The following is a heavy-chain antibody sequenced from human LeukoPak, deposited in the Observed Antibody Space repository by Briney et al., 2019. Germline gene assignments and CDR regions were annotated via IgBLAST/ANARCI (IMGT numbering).Heavy chain of an antibody. V-gene: IGHV1-24*01. J-gene: IGHJ3*02. CDR3: ATGAETTDAFDI. Sequence: ASVKVSCKVSGYTLTELSMHWVRQAPGKGLEWMGGFDPEDGETIYAQKFQGRVTMTEDTSTDTAYMELSSLRSEDTAVYYCATGAETTDAFDIWGQGTMVTVSS. CDR1: GYTLTELS. CDR2: FDPEDGET. D-gene: IGHD1-7*01.